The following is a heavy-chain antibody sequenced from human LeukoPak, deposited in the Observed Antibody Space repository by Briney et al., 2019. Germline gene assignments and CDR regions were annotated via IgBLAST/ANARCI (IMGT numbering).Heavy chain of an antibody. J-gene: IGHJ6*03. Sequence: SVKVSCKASGGIFSSYTISWVRQAPGQGLEWMGRIIPILGIANYAQKFQGRVTITADKSTSTAYMELSSLRSEDTAVYYCGVGATRYYYYMDVWGKGTTVTVSS. V-gene: IGHV1-69*02. CDR3: GVGATRYYYYMDV. CDR1: GGIFSSYT. D-gene: IGHD1-26*01. CDR2: IIPILGIA.